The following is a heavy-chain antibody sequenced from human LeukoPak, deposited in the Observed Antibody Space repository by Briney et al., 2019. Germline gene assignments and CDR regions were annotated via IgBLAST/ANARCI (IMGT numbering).Heavy chain of an antibody. CDR2: IFHSGTT. Sequence: PSETLSLTCAVSGDSISSVNWWNWVRQPPGKGLEWIGEIFHSGTTHYNPSLKSRVTISVDKSENQFSLKLLSVTAADTAIYYCARQMAGEDWGQGTLVTVSS. V-gene: IGHV4-4*02. J-gene: IGHJ4*02. CDR1: GDSISSVNW. D-gene: IGHD6-19*01. CDR3: ARQMAGED.